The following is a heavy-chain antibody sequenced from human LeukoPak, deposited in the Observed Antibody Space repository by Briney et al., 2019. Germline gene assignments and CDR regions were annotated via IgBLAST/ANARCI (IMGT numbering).Heavy chain of an antibody. CDR3: VKDSSSWSEKFDY. D-gene: IGHD6-13*01. Sequence: GGSLRLSCAASGFTFSSYSMNWVRQAPGKGLEWVSSISSSSSYIYYADSVKGRFTISRDNSKNTLYLQMSSLRAEDTAVYYCVKDSSSWSEKFDYWGQGTLVTVSS. J-gene: IGHJ4*02. CDR2: ISSSSSYI. V-gene: IGHV3-21*01. CDR1: GFTFSSYS.